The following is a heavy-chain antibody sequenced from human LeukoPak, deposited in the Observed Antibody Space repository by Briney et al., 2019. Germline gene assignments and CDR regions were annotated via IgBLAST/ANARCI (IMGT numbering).Heavy chain of an antibody. J-gene: IGHJ1*01. V-gene: IGHV3-53*01. D-gene: IGHD3-22*01. CDR3: ASYYYDSSGSYFQH. CDR2: IYSGGST. Sequence: GGTLRLSCAASGFTVSSNYMSWVRQAPGKGLEWVSVIYSGGSTYYADSVKGRFTISRDNAKNSVYLQMNSLRAEDTAVYYCASYYYDSSGSYFQHWGQGTLVTVSS. CDR1: GFTVSSNY.